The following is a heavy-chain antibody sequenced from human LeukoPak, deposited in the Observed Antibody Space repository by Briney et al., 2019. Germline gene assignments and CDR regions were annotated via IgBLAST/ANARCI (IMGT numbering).Heavy chain of an antibody. CDR3: ASRISGIAVALSYYYYMDV. D-gene: IGHD6-19*01. CDR1: GGTFSSYA. V-gene: IGHV1-69*01. Sequence: SVKVSCKASGGTFSSYAISGVRQAPGQGLEWMGGIIPIFGTANYAQKFQGRVTITADESTSTAYMELSSLRSEDTAVYYCASRISGIAVALSYYYYMDVWGKGTTVTVSS. CDR2: IIPIFGTA. J-gene: IGHJ6*03.